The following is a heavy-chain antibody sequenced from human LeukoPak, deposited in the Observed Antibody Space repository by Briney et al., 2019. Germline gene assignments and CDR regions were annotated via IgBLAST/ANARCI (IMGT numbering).Heavy chain of an antibody. CDR2: ISAYNGNT. J-gene: IGHJ6*03. CDR3: ARSGGGRGPGYYYMDV. CDR1: VYTYTSYG. Sequence: ASVTVSCKASVYTYTSYGISWVRQAPGQGLAWMGCISAYNGNTNYAQKLQCRVTMTTDTSTSTAYMELRSLRSDDTAVYYCARSGGGRGPGYYYMDVWGKGTTVTVSS. D-gene: IGHD2-15*01. V-gene: IGHV1-18*01.